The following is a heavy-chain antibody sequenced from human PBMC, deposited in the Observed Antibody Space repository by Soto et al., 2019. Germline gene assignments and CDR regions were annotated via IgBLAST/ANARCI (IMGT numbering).Heavy chain of an antibody. J-gene: IGHJ4*02. CDR2: VDHSGRT. CDR3: AKKGYYPSGKINLFDS. V-gene: IGHV4-38-2*01. CDR1: VYSINSDYY. Sequence: SETLSLTGAVSVYSINSDYYWGCIRQPPGKGLEWIGSVDHSGRTYYSPSLRSRLTIFIDTSKNQFSLRLTSVTAADTAMYFCAKKGYYPSGKINLFDSWGPGTLVSVSS. D-gene: IGHD3-10*01.